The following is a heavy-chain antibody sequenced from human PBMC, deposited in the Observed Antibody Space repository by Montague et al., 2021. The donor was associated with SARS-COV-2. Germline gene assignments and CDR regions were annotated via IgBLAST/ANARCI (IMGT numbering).Heavy chain of an antibody. CDR3: ARGSGHYYSPFDN. Sequence: SETLSLTCTVSGGSISTYPWSWIRQPAGEALEWIGSIHSNGDTTXXPSXRGRVPMSVDTSKTRFYLKITSVTAADTAMYYCARGSGHYYSPFDNWGQGNLVTVSS. V-gene: IGHV4-4*07. D-gene: IGHD2-15*01. CDR1: GGSISTYP. J-gene: IGHJ4*02. CDR2: IHSNGDT.